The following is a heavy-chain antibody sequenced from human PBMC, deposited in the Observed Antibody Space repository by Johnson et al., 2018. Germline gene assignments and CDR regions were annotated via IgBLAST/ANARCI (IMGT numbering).Heavy chain of an antibody. D-gene: IGHD2-15*01. CDR3: AKDGNCSGGSSYETLFANYYYYYYKDV. Sequence: VQLVESGGGLVQPGRSLRLSCAASGFTFDDYAMHWVRQAPGKGLEWVSGISWNSGSIGYADSVKGRFPISRDNAKHSLYLQMNSLRAEDTALYYCAKDGNCSGGSSYETLFANYYYYYYKDVWGKGTTVTVSS. J-gene: IGHJ6*03. V-gene: IGHV3-9*01. CDR2: ISWNSGSI. CDR1: GFTFDDYA.